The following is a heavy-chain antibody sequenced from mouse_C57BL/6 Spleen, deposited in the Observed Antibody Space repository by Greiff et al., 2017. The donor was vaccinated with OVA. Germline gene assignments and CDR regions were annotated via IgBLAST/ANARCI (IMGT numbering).Heavy chain of an antibody. D-gene: IGHD1-1*01. CDR1: GYSITRGYY. Sequence: EVQLQESGPGLVKPSQSLSLTCSVTGYSITRGYYWNWIRQFPGNKLEWMGYIRYDGSNNYNPSLKNRISITRDTSKNQVFLKLNSVTTEDTATYDGAREHYGSSPWFAYWGQGTLVTVSA. V-gene: IGHV3-6*01. CDR3: AREHYGSSPWFAY. CDR2: IRYDGSN. J-gene: IGHJ3*01.